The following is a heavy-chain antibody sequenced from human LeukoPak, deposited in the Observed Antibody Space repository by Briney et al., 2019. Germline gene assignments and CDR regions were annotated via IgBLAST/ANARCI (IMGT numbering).Heavy chain of an antibody. V-gene: IGHV4-59*08. Sequence: PSETLSLTCTVSGVSIGSSYWSWIRQPPGKGLEWIGFIYFSGSTNYNPSLKSRVTISVDTSKNQFTLKLSSVTAADTAVYYCARRPHHSSGWCDSWGQGTLVTVSS. CDR2: IYFSGST. CDR3: ARRPHHSSGWCDS. J-gene: IGHJ4*02. CDR1: GVSIGSSY. D-gene: IGHD3-22*01.